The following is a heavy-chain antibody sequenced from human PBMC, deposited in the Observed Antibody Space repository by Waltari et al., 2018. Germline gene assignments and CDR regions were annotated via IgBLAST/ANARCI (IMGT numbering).Heavy chain of an antibody. CDR1: GFTFSSYG. Sequence: QVQLVESGGGVVQPGGSLRLSCAASGFTFSSYGMHWVRQAPGKGLEWVAFIRYDGSNKYYADSVKGRFTISRDNSKNTLYLQMNSLRAEDTAVYYCVKGLGGIAVAANFDYWGQGTLVTVSS. J-gene: IGHJ4*02. V-gene: IGHV3-30*02. CDR3: VKGLGGIAVAANFDY. D-gene: IGHD6-19*01. CDR2: IRYDGSNK.